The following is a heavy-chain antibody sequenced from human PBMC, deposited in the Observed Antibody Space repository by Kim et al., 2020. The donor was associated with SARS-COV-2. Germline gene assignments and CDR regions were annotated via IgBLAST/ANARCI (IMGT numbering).Heavy chain of an antibody. V-gene: IGHV3-23*01. D-gene: IGHD2-2*03. Sequence: GGSLRLSCAASGFTFSTFAMSWVRQAPGKGLEWVSDISDSGGNTHYADSVKGRFTISRDNAKNTLYLQMNSLRAEDTAVYYCAKDLGYCSSTICYPPYGMDVWAQGPTVTVSS. CDR2: ISDSGGNT. J-gene: IGHJ6*02. CDR3: AKDLGYCSSTICYPPYGMDV. CDR1: GFTFSTFA.